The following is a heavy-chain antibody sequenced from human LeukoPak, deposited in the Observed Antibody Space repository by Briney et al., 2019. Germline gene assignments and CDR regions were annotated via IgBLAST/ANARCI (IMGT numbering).Heavy chain of an antibody. J-gene: IGHJ4*02. V-gene: IGHV3-9*01. Sequence: PGGSLRLSCAASGFTFDDYAMHWVRQAPGKGLEWVSGISWNSGSIGYADSVKGRFTISRDNAENSLYLQMNSLRAEDTAVYYCVRGCNRASCPYYFDSWAQGTLVTVSS. CDR3: VRGCNRASCPYYFDS. D-gene: IGHD2/OR15-2a*01. CDR2: ISWNSGSI. CDR1: GFTFDDYA.